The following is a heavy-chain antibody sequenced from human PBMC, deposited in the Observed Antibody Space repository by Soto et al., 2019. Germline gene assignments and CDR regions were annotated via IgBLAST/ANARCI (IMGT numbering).Heavy chain of an antibody. CDR2: ISAYNGNT. D-gene: IGHD3-22*01. CDR3: ARVQYYYDSSGYYLEY. V-gene: IGHV1-18*01. CDR1: CYTFTIYF. Sequence: GASLNVSFKASCYTFTIYFIILFLHSPLQGLELMGWISAYNGNTNYAQKLQGIVTMTTDTSTSTAYMELRSLRSDDTAVYYCARVQYYYDSSGYYLEYWGQRTLVNVSS. J-gene: IGHJ4*02.